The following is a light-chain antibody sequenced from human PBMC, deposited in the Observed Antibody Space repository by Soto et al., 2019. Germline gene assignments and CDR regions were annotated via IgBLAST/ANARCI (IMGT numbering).Light chain of an antibody. CDR2: GAS. CDR3: QQYKDWPKT. Sequence: ETMMTQSPATLSVPPGEGAVLSCRASQSVSSYVAWYQLRPGQAPRVLIYGASTRASGIPGRFSGSGSGTDFTLTIDSLQSEDSAVYYRQQYKDWPKTFGQGTKVEI. CDR1: QSVSSY. V-gene: IGKV3-15*01. J-gene: IGKJ1*01.